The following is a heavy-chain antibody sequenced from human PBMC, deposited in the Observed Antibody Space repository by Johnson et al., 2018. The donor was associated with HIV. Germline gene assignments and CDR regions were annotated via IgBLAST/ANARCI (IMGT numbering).Heavy chain of an antibody. D-gene: IGHD3-22*01. CDR3: ARDRPHDDNGYYYVPDAFDI. Sequence: VQLVESGGGLVQPGGSLRLSCAASGFTFSNYDMHWVRQPTGKGLEWVSVIGTAGDTYYPGSVKGRFTISRDNSKNTLYLQMNSLRVEDTAVYYCARDRPHDDNGYYYVPDAFDIWGQGTMVTVSS. J-gene: IGHJ3*02. CDR2: IGTAGDT. CDR1: GFTFSNYD. V-gene: IGHV3-13*01.